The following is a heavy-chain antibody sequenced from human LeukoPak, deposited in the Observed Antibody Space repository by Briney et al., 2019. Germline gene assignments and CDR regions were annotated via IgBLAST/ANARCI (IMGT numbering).Heavy chain of an antibody. V-gene: IGHV1-18*01. CDR1: GYTLTSYG. J-gene: IGHJ3*02. CDR2: ISAYNGNT. Sequence: ASVKVSCKASGYTLTSYGISWVRQAPGQGLEWMGWISAYNGNTNYAQKLQGRVTMTTDTSTSTAYMELRSLRSDDTAVYYCAREIGYCSSTSCQFGDAFDIWGQGTMVTVSS. D-gene: IGHD2-2*01. CDR3: AREIGYCSSTSCQFGDAFDI.